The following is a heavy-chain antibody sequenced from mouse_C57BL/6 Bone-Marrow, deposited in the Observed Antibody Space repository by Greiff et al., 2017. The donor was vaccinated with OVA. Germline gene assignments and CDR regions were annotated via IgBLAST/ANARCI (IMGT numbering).Heavy chain of an antibody. V-gene: IGHV5-6*01. CDR2: ISSGGSYT. CDR1: GFTFSSYG. J-gene: IGHJ2*01. CDR3: ARQGQYPYYFDY. Sequence: EVKLQESGGDLVKPGGSLKLSCAASGFTFSSYGMSWVRQTPDKRLEWVATISSGGSYTYYPDSVKGRFTISRDNAKNTLYLQMSSMKSEDTAMYCWARQGQYPYYFDYWGQGTTLTVSS. D-gene: IGHD3-3*01.